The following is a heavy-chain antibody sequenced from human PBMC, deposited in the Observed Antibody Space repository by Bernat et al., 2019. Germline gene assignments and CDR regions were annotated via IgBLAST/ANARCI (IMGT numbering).Heavy chain of an antibody. J-gene: IGHJ3*02. CDR2: IRYDGSNK. CDR3: ARDSLELPLDEPDDAFDI. D-gene: IGHD1-7*01. CDR1: GFTFSSYG. V-gene: IGHV3-33*01. Sequence: QVQLVESGGGVVQPGRSLRLSCAASGFTFSSYGMHWVRQAPGKGLEWVAVIRYDGSNKYYADSVKGRFTISRDNSKNTLYLQMNSLRAEDTAVYYCARDSLELPLDEPDDAFDIWGQGTMVTVSS.